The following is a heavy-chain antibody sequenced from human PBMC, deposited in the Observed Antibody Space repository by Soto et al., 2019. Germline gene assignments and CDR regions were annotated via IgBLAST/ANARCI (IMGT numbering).Heavy chain of an antibody. Sequence: SETLSLTCTVSGGSISSYYWSWIRQPPGKGLEWIGYIYYSGSTNYNPSLKSRVTISVDTSKNQFSLKLSSVTAADTAVYYCARGMPRWIGIYYYYYGMDVWGQGTTVTV. V-gene: IGHV4-59*01. CDR1: GGSISSYY. CDR3: ARGMPRWIGIYYYYYGMDV. J-gene: IGHJ6*02. CDR2: IYYSGST. D-gene: IGHD5-12*01.